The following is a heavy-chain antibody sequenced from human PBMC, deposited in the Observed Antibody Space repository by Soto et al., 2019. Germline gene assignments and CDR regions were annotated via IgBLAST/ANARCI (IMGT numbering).Heavy chain of an antibody. CDR3: ARVNVLRFLERTYYYYGMDV. J-gene: IGHJ6*02. Sequence: SETLSLTSAVSGGSISSSNWWSWVRQPPGKGLEWIGEIYHSGSTNYNPSLKSRVTISVDKSKNQFSLKLSSVTAADTAVYYCARVNVLRFLERTYYYYGMDVWGQGTTVTVSS. CDR2: IYHSGST. V-gene: IGHV4-4*02. D-gene: IGHD3-3*01. CDR1: GGSISSSNW.